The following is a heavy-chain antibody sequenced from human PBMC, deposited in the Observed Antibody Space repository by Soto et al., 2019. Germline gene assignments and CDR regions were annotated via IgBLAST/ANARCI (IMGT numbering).Heavy chain of an antibody. V-gene: IGHV4-39*01. D-gene: IGHD3-16*01. CDR2: IYYSGST. J-gene: IGHJ6*02. CDR1: GGSISSSSYY. CDR3: ARLGGMDV. Sequence: QLQLQESGPGLVKPSETLSLTCTVSGGSISSSSYYWGWIRQPPGKGLEWIGSIYYSGSTYYNPSLKGRVTISVDTSKNQFSVKLRSVTAADAAVYYCARLGGMDVWGQGTTVTVSS.